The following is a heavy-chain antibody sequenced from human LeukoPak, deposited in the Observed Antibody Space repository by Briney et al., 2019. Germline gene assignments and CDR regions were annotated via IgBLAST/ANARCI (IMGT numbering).Heavy chain of an antibody. CDR1: GGSFSGYY. D-gene: IGHD6-19*01. CDR3: AGVPYVRYSSGWYSDY. Sequence: SETLSLSCAVYGGSFSGYYWSWIRQPPGKGLEWIGEINHSGGTTYNPSLKSRVTTSVDTSQNTFSLSQISVPAPDTAAYYCAGVPYVRYSSGWYSDYWGQGTLVTVS. J-gene: IGHJ4*02. V-gene: IGHV4-34*01. CDR2: INHSGGT.